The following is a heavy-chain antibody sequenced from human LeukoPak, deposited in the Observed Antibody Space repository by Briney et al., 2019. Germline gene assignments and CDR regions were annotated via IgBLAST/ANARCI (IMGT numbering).Heavy chain of an antibody. CDR3: ARTTEGGYSYGYFYYYYMDV. Sequence: PSETLSLTCTVHGGSIRSYYWSSIRQPPGKGLERIGYIYYSGSTNYKSSLKSRVTISVDTSKNQFSLKLSSVTAADTAVYYCARTTEGGYSYGYFYYYYMDVWGKGTTVTISS. D-gene: IGHD5-18*01. V-gene: IGHV4-59*01. CDR2: IYYSGST. CDR1: GGSIRSYY. J-gene: IGHJ6*03.